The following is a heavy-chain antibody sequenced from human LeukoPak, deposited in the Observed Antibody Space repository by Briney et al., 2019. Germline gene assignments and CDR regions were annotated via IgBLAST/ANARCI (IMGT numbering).Heavy chain of an antibody. CDR1: GFTFSSYG. J-gene: IGHJ4*02. Sequence: PGGSLRLSCAASGFTFSSYGMHWVRQAPGKGLEWVAFIRYDGSNKYYADSVKGRFTISRDNSKNTLYLQMNSLRAEDTALYYCAKDIGYSYGRGYFDYWGQGTLVTVSS. D-gene: IGHD5-18*01. V-gene: IGHV3-30*02. CDR2: IRYDGSNK. CDR3: AKDIGYSYGRGYFDY.